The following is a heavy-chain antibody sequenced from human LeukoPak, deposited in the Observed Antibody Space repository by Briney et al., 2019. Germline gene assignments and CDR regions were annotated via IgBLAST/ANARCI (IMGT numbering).Heavy chain of an antibody. CDR2: ISYEGRNI. J-gene: IGHJ3*02. V-gene: IGHV3-30*18. CDR3: AKDRSMTGNNDAFDI. Sequence: GGSLRLSCAASGFTFSSYGMHWVRQAPGKGLEWVTVISYEGRNIFYADSVTGRFIISRDNSKNTLYLQMNSLRDEDTAAYYCAKDRSMTGNNDAFDIWGQGTMVTVSS. CDR1: GFTFSSYG. D-gene: IGHD1-20*01.